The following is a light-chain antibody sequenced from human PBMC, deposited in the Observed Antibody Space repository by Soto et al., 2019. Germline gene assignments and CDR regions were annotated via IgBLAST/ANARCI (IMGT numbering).Light chain of an antibody. CDR3: LLYYGGTQV. J-gene: IGLJ3*02. CDR2: GTS. V-gene: IGLV7-43*01. Sequence: QAVVTQEPSLTVSPGGAVTLTCASSTGAVTSGYYPNWFQQKPGQAPRALIYGTSNKHSWTPARFSGSLLGGKAALTLSGVQPEDEAEYYCLLYYGGTQVFGGGTQLTVL. CDR1: TGAVTSGYY.